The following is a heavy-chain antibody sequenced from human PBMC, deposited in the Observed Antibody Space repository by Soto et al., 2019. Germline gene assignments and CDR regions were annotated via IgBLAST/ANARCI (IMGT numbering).Heavy chain of an antibody. V-gene: IGHV1-8*01. Sequence: QVQLMQSGAEVREPGASVKVSCKASGYTFTSYGINWVRQATGQGLEWMGWMNPINGNTGFAQKFQGRLTMTRNTSRSTAYVVLRGLTFEDTAVYYCGRGGDLHVGELCHFWGQGALVTVSS. CDR2: MNPINGNT. D-gene: IGHD3-16*01. CDR1: GYTFTSYG. CDR3: GRGGDLHVGELCHF. J-gene: IGHJ4*02.